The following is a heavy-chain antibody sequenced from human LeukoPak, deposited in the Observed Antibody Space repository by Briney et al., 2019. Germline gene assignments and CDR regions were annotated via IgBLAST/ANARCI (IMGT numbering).Heavy chain of an antibody. V-gene: IGHV1-2*02. Sequence: ASVKVSCKASGYTFTGYYVHWVRQAPGPGLELMGLINPNSGDTNFAQKFQGRVTMTRDTSISTAYMELSRLRSDDTAVYYCARGDNYDILTGYQTPSHLSDYWGQGTLVTVSS. J-gene: IGHJ4*02. CDR2: INPNSGDT. CDR1: GYTFTGYY. D-gene: IGHD3-9*01. CDR3: ARGDNYDILTGYQTPSHLSDY.